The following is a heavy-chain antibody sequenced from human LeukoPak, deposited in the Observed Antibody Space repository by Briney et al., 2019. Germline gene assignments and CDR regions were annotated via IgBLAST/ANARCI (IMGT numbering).Heavy chain of an antibody. Sequence: PGGSLRLSCAASGFTFSSYEMNWVRQAPGKGLEWVSYISSSGSTICYADSVKGRFTISRDNAKNSLYLQMSSLRAEDTAVYYCAELGITMIGGVWGKGTTVTISS. J-gene: IGHJ6*04. CDR3: AELGITMIGGV. CDR1: GFTFSSYE. CDR2: ISSSGSTI. D-gene: IGHD3-10*02. V-gene: IGHV3-48*03.